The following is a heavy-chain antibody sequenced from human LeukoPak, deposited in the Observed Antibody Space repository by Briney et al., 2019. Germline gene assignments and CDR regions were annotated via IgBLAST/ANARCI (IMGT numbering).Heavy chain of an antibody. D-gene: IGHD4-23*01. CDR1: ADSISGSSYY. J-gene: IGHJ4*02. V-gene: IGHV4-39*01. CDR3: ARQRTVVTPEFFDF. Sequence: SETLSLTCSVSADSISGSSYYWGWIRQPPGKGLEWIGGISYSGTTKKNPSLESRITMSVDTSKNQFSLNLNSVTPADTAMYYCARQRTVVTPEFFDFWGQGTLVIVSS. CDR2: ISYSGTT.